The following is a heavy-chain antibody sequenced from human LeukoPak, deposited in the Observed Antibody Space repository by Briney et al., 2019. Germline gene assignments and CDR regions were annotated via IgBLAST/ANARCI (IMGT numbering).Heavy chain of an antibody. J-gene: IGHJ6*02. D-gene: IGHD6-13*01. V-gene: IGHV4-30-4*01. CDR1: GGSISSGDYY. CDR3: ARGGAPNLSSSWYSSDYYGMDV. CDR2: IYYSGST. Sequence: SETLSLTCTVSGGSISSGDYYWSWIRQPPGKGLEWIGYIYYSGSTYYNPSLKSRVTISVDTSKNQFSLKLSSVTAADTAVYYCARGGAPNLSSSWYSSDYYGMDVWGQGTTVTVSS.